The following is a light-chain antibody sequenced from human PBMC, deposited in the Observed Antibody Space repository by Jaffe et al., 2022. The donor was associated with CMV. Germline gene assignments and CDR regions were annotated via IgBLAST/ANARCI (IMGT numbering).Light chain of an antibody. Sequence: EIQTTQSPISLSASVGDRVTITCRASETINNYLNWYQQKPGKAPKLLIYEASNLQSGVPLRFSGSGSGTDFTLTISNLLPEDFATYYCQQSYRIPYTFGQGTKLEIK. CDR2: EAS. CDR1: ETINNY. J-gene: IGKJ2*01. V-gene: IGKV1-39*01. CDR3: QQSYRIPYT.